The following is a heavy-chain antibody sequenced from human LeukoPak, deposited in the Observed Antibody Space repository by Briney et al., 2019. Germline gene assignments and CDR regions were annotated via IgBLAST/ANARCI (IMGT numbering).Heavy chain of an antibody. CDR2: ISSSSGYI. V-gene: IGHV3-21*01. Sequence: PGGSLRLSCAASGFTFSSYSMNWVRQAPGKGLEWVSSISSSSGYIYYTDSVKGRFTISRDNAKNSLYLQMNSLRAEDTAVYYCARDRSSGWLGNWGQGTLVTVSS. D-gene: IGHD6-19*01. CDR3: ARDRSSGWLGN. CDR1: GFTFSSYS. J-gene: IGHJ4*02.